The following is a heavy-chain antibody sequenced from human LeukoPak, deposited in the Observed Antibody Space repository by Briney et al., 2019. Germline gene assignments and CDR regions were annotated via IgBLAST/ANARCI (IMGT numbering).Heavy chain of an antibody. CDR1: GGSISSGGYS. D-gene: IGHD2-15*01. J-gene: IGHJ3*02. CDR2: IYHSGST. V-gene: IGHV4-30-2*01. Sequence: SQTLSLTCAVSGGSISSGGYSWSWIRQPPGKGLEWIGYIYHSGSTYYNPSLKSRVTISVDRSKNQFSLKLSSVTAADTAVYYCARAKSQGGIDAFDIWGQGTMVTVSS. CDR3: ARAKSQGGIDAFDI.